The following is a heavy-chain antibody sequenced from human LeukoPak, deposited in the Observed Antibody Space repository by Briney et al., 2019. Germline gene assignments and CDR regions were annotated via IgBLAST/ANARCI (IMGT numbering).Heavy chain of an antibody. Sequence: SETLSLTCTVSGGSISSYYWRWIRQPPGKGLEWIGYIYYSGSTNYNPSLKSRVTISVDRSKNQFSLKLSSVTAADTAVYYCARLYDYGDYGGGYFDYWGQGTLVTVSS. D-gene: IGHD4-17*01. CDR3: ARLYDYGDYGGGYFDY. CDR1: GGSISSYY. J-gene: IGHJ4*02. CDR2: IYYSGST. V-gene: IGHV4-59*12.